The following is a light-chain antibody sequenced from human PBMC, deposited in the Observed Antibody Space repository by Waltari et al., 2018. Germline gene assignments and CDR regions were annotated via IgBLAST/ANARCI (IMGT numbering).Light chain of an antibody. CDR2: HAS. CDR1: QDIRTW. Sequence: DIRMTQSPSSVSASVGDRVTITCRASQDIRTWLAWYQQKPGKAPRLLIYHASGLQSGVPSRFSGSGSGTDFTLTISSLQPEDFATYSCKQSGTCPPTFGPGTKVEI. V-gene: IGKV1-12*01. CDR3: KQSGTCPPT. J-gene: IGKJ1*01.